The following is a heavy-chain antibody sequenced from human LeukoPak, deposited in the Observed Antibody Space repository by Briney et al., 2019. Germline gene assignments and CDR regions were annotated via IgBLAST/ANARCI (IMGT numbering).Heavy chain of an antibody. CDR1: GFTFSSYW. J-gene: IGHJ6*02. V-gene: IGHV3-7*01. Sequence: GGSLRLSCAASGFTFSSYWMSWVRQVPGKGLEWVANIKQDGSEKYYVDSVKGRFTISRDNAKNSLYLQMNSLRAEDTAVYYCARTYGSGSYVGMDVWGQGTTVTVSS. D-gene: IGHD3-10*01. CDR2: IKQDGSEK. CDR3: ARTYGSGSYVGMDV.